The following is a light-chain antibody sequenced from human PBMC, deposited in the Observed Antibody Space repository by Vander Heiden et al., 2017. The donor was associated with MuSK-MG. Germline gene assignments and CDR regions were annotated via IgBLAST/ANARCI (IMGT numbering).Light chain of an antibody. CDR2: DVN. CDR3: CSYSDTYTYV. Sequence: QSALTQPRSVSGSPGQSVTVSCTETSSDVGGYDHVSWFQHAGKAPKLMIYDVNKRPSGVPARFSGSKSGNTASLTISGLQAEVEADYYCCSYSDTYTYVFGTETKVTVL. J-gene: IGLJ1*01. V-gene: IGLV2-11*01. CDR1: SSDVGGYDH.